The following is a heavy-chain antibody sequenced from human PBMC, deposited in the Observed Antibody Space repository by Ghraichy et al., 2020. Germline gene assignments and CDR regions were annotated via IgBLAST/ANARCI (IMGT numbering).Heavy chain of an antibody. D-gene: IGHD2-8*02. V-gene: IGHV4-31*03. CDR3: ARDHAGAYYYYAMDV. CDR2: IFYSGTT. CDR1: GVSISSDDYY. Sequence: SETLSLTCTVSGVSISSDDYYWTWIRQHPGKGLEWIGYIFYSGTTYYNPSLMSRLNMLVDTSKNQFSLKLSSVTAADTAVYYCARDHAGAYYYYAMDVWGQGTTVTVSS. J-gene: IGHJ6*02.